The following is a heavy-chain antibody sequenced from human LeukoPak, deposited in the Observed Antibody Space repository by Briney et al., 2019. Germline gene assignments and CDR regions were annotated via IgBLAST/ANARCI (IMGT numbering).Heavy chain of an antibody. CDR1: GGSFSGYY. CDR2: INHSGST. CDR3: ARVPPVEIVPYYFDY. J-gene: IGHJ4*02. D-gene: IGHD5-12*01. Sequence: SETLSPTCAVYGGSFSGYYWSWIRQPPGTGLEWIGEINHSGSTNYNPSLKSRVTISVDTSKNQFSLNLSSVTAADTAVFYGARVPPVEIVPYYFDYWSQGTLVTVSS. V-gene: IGHV4-34*01.